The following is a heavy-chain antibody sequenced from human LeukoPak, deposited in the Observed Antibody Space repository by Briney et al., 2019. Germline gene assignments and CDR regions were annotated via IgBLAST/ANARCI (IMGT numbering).Heavy chain of an antibody. Sequence: GESLKISCKGSGYSFTNYWIGWVRQMPEKGLEWMGIIYPGDSDTRYSPSFQGQVTISADKSISTAYLQWSSLKASDTAMYYCARARYCSSTSCPSPYYYYMDVWGKGTTVTVSS. CDR1: GYSFTNYW. V-gene: IGHV5-51*01. CDR3: ARARYCSSTSCPSPYYYYMDV. CDR2: IYPGDSDT. D-gene: IGHD2-2*01. J-gene: IGHJ6*03.